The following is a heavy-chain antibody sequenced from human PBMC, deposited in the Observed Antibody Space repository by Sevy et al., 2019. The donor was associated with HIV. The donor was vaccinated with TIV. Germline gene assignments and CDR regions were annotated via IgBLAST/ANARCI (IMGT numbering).Heavy chain of an antibody. V-gene: IGHV1-2*02. CDR3: GYCSSTSCFGPIDY. CDR1: GYTFTSYY. D-gene: IGHD2-2*01. CDR2: INPNSGHT. J-gene: IGHJ4*02. Sequence: ASVKVSCKASGYTFTSYYMHWVRLAPGQGLEWMGWINPNSGHTNYAQKFQGRVTMTRDTSISTASMELSRLRSDDTALYYCGYCSSTSCFGPIDYWGQRTLVTVSS.